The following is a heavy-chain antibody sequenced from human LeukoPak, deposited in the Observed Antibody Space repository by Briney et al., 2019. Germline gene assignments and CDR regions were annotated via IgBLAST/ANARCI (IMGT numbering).Heavy chain of an antibody. CDR1: GYTFTGYY. CDR2: INPNSGGT. V-gene: IGHV1-2*02. J-gene: IGHJ4*02. D-gene: IGHD2-15*01. CDR3: AATWWTDRRRVSAY. Sequence: ASVKVSCKASGYTFTGYYMHWVRQAPGQGLEWMGWINPNSGGTNYAQKFQGRVTMTRDTSISTAYMELSRLRSDDTAVYYCAATWWTDRRRVSAYWGQGTLVTVSS.